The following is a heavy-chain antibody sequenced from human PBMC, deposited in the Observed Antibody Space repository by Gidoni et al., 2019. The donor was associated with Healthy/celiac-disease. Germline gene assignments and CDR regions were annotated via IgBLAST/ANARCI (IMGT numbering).Heavy chain of an antibody. Sequence: EVQLVESGGGLVKPGGSLRLSCAASGFTFIHAWMNWVRQAPGKGLEWVGRIKSKTDGGTTDYAAPVKGRFTISRDDSKNTLYLQMNSLKTEDTAVYYCTTYYYDSSGYYSEMYYWGQGTLVTVSS. CDR1: GFTFIHAW. CDR3: TTYYYDSSGYYSEMYY. V-gene: IGHV3-15*01. D-gene: IGHD3-22*01. CDR2: IKSKTDGGTT. J-gene: IGHJ4*02.